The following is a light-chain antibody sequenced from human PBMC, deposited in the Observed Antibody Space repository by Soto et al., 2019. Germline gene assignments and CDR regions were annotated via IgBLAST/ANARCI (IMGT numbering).Light chain of an antibody. CDR2: AVT. J-gene: IGLJ2*01. CDR1: SSDVGAYNY. V-gene: IGLV2-14*03. Sequence: QSALTQPASVSGSPGQSITISCTGTSSDVGAYNYVSWYQQHPGKAPKLMIYAVTNRPSGISNRFSGSKSGHTASLTISGLQAEDEADYYCSSYTSSSTVVFGGGTKLTVL. CDR3: SSYTSSSTVV.